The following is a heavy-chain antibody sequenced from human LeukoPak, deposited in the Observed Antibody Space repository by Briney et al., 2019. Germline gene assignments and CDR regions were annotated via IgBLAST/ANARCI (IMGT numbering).Heavy chain of an antibody. V-gene: IGHV1-46*03. J-gene: IGHJ5*02. CDR2: INPSGGST. CDR1: GYTFTSYY. Sequence: ASVKVSCKASGYTFTSYYMHWVRQAPGQGLEWVGIINPSGGSTSYAQKFQGRVTMTRDTSTSTVYMELSSLRSEDTAVYYCARAARRSSAAYNWFDPWGQGTLVTVSS. CDR3: ARAARRSSAAYNWFDP. D-gene: IGHD6-19*01.